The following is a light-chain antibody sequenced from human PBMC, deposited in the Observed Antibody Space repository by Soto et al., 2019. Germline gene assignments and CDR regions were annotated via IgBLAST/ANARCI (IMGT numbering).Light chain of an antibody. V-gene: IGKV3-20*01. J-gene: IGKJ2*01. CDR3: QQYSDLPFT. CDR2: GVS. CDR1: QSVSSRN. Sequence: EIVLTQSPGTLSLSPRERATLSCRASQSVSSRNLAWYQQKPGQAPKLRIYGVSSRATGIPERFSGSGSVTDFTLTINRLEPEDCPVYYCQQYSDLPFTFGQGTKLEVK.